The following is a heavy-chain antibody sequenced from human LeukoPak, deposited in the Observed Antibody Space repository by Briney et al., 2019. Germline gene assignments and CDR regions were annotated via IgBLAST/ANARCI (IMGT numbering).Heavy chain of an antibody. J-gene: IGHJ4*02. V-gene: IGHV3-53*01. CDR1: GFAVNTKF. Sequence: GGSLRLSCAASGFAVNTKFMHWVRQAPGKGLEWISVIYSGGLTYYADSVEGRFTISRDNSKNTLYLYMNSLRAEDTAVYYCARDEVTSGGGLESWGQGALVIVPS. D-gene: IGHD3-16*01. CDR2: IYSGGLT. CDR3: ARDEVTSGGGLES.